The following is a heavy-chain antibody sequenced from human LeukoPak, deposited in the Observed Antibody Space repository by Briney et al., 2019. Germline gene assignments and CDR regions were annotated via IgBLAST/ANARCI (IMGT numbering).Heavy chain of an antibody. Sequence: SETLSLTCAVSGGYISSGGYSWSWIRQPPGKGLEWIGYVYHSGSTYYNPSLKSRVTISVDRSKNQFSLKLSSVTAADTAVYYCATLFHYYDSSGYYYEYFQHWGQGTLVTVSS. CDR1: GGYISSGGYS. CDR3: ATLFHYYDSSGYYYEYFQH. D-gene: IGHD3-22*01. V-gene: IGHV4-30-2*01. CDR2: VYHSGST. J-gene: IGHJ1*01.